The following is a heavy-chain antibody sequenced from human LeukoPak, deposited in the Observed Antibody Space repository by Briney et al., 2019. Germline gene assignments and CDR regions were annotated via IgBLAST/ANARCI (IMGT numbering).Heavy chain of an antibody. V-gene: IGHV3-23*01. CDR1: GFTFRSYV. CDR2: ITGDGGGT. Sequence: GGSLRLSCAASGFTFRSYVMSWVRQAPGKGLEWVSAITGDGGGTNHADSVKGRFTISRDNSKNTLYLQMDSLRAEDTAVYYCAKETSSGNFVTIDCWGQGTLVTVSS. J-gene: IGHJ4*02. CDR3: AKETSSGNFVTIDC. D-gene: IGHD1-26*01.